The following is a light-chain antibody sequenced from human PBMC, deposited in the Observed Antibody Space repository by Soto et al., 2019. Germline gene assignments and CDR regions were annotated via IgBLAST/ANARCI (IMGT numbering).Light chain of an antibody. J-gene: IGLJ3*02. V-gene: IGLV6-57*01. Sequence: NFMLTQPHSVSASPGKTVTISCTRSSGSIASNYVQWYQQRPGSSPTTVIYEDNQRPSGVPDRFSGSIDSSSNSASLTISGLKTEDEADYYCQSYDSSNCWVFGGGTKVTVL. CDR1: SGSIASNY. CDR2: EDN. CDR3: QSYDSSNCWV.